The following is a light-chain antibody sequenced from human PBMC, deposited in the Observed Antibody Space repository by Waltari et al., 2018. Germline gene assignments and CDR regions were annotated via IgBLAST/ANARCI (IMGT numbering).Light chain of an antibody. CDR2: AAS. CDR1: QGISSY. J-gene: IGKJ1*01. V-gene: IGKV1-39*01. Sequence: DIQMTQSPSSLSAAVGDRVTSTCRASQGISSYLNWYQQKAGKAPKLLIYAASNLQNGVPSRFRGSGSVTDFTLTINSLQLEDFATYYCQQSYTPPSLTFGQGTKVEIK. CDR3: QQSYTPPSLT.